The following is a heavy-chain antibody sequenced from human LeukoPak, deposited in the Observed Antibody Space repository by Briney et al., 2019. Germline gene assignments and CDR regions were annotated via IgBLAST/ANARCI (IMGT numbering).Heavy chain of an antibody. J-gene: IGHJ6*03. CDR1: GFTVSSYG. CDR3: AKEEWGFGEFPLFMDV. D-gene: IGHD3-10*01. Sequence: GGSLRLSCAASGFTVSSYGMSWVRQAPGKGLEWVSAISGSGGSTYYADSVKGRFTISRDKSKNTLYLQMNSLRAEDTAVYYCAKEEWGFGEFPLFMDVWGKGTTVTISS. CDR2: ISGSGGST. V-gene: IGHV3-23*01.